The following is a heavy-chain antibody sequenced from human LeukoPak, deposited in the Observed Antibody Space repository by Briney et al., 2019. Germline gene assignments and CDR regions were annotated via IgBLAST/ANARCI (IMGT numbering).Heavy chain of an antibody. D-gene: IGHD2-21*01. J-gene: IGHJ4*02. CDR3: TRSVRNGHIDY. CDR1: GYTFTSYY. CDR2: INPTGSST. V-gene: IGHV1-46*01. Sequence: ASVKVSCKTSGYTFTSYYMHWVRQAPGQGLEWMGVINPTGSSTNYAEKFQGRVTMTRDTSTSTAYMELSSLRSEDTAVYYCTRSVRNGHIDYWGQGTLVTVSS.